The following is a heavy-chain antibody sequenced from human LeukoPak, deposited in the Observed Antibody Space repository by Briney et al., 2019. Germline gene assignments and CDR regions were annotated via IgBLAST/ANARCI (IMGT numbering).Heavy chain of an antibody. D-gene: IGHD2-15*01. CDR2: INWNGGST. CDR3: AKSEAASCDY. CDR1: GFTFDDYG. J-gene: IGHJ4*02. V-gene: IGHV3-20*04. Sequence: GGSLRLSCAASGFTFDDYGMSWVRQAPGKGLEWVSGINWNGGSTGYADSVKGRLTISRDNAKNSLYLQMNSLRAEVTALYYCAKSEAASCDYWGQGTLVTVSS.